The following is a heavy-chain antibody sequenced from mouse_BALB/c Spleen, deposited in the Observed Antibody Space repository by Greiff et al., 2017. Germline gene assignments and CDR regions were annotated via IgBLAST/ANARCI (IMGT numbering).Heavy chain of an antibody. J-gene: IGHJ4*01. D-gene: IGHD2-4*01. CDR1: GFSLTGYG. V-gene: IGHV2-6-7*01. Sequence: QVQLKESGPGLVAPSQSLSITCTVSGFSLTGYGVNWVRQPPGKGLEWLGMIWGDGSTDYNSALKSRLSISKDNSKSQVFLKMNSLQTDDTARYYCARSTMITPWAMDYWGQGTSVTVSS. CDR2: IWGDGST. CDR3: ARSTMITPWAMDY.